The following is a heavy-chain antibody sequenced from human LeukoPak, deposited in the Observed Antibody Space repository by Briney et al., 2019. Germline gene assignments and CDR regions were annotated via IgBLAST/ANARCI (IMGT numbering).Heavy chain of an antibody. Sequence: ASVKVSCKASGYTFTSYGISWVRQAPGQGLEWMGWISAYNGNTIYAQKLQGRVTMTTDTSTSTAYMELRSLRSDDTAVYCSRDGHRRYYYDSGSYPSGDYWAQGTLVTVSS. CDR2: ISAYNGNT. D-gene: IGHD3-10*01. CDR1: GYTFTSYG. CDR3: SRDGHRRYYYDSGSYPSGDY. J-gene: IGHJ4*02. V-gene: IGHV1-18*01.